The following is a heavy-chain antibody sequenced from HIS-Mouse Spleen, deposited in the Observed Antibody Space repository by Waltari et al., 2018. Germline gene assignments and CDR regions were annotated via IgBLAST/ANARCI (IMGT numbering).Heavy chain of an antibody. V-gene: IGHV4-34*01. CDR2: INHSGST. J-gene: IGHJ5*02. D-gene: IGHD6-19*01. Sequence: QVQLQQWCAGLLKPSEPLSPTCAVYGGSISGSYWSLIRQPPGQGLEWIGEINHSGSTNYNPSLKSRVTISVDTSKNQFSLKLSSVTAAETAVYYCASDRAVAGYNWFDPWGQGTLVTVSS. CDR3: ASDRAVAGYNWFDP. CDR1: GGSISGSY.